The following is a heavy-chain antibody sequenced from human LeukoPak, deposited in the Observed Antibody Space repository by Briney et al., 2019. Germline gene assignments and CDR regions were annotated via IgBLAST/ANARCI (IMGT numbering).Heavy chain of an antibody. D-gene: IGHD3-16*01. V-gene: IGHV3-23*01. CDR2: ISGSPDNT. J-gene: IGHJ4*02. Sequence: PGGSLRLSCVVSGFTFRSYAMYWVRQAPGKGLEWVSEISGSPDNTYYADSVKGRFATSRDDSRNTLYLQMNSLRAEDTAVYYCARLVGVSPLDYWGRGTPVTVSS. CDR3: ARLVGVSPLDY. CDR1: GFTFRSYA.